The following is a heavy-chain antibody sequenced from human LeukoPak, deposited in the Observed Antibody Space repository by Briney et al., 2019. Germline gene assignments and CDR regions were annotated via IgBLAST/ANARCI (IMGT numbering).Heavy chain of an antibody. Sequence: PGGSLRLSCAASGFTYSSYWMSWVRQAPGKGLEWVANIKQDGSEKYYVDSEKGRFAVSRDNAKNSLYLQMNSLRAEDTAVYYCARAQSGFWSGYCFDYWGQGTLVTVSS. J-gene: IGHJ4*02. CDR1: GFTYSSYW. CDR2: IKQDGSEK. D-gene: IGHD3-3*01. CDR3: ARAQSGFWSGYCFDY. V-gene: IGHV3-7*01.